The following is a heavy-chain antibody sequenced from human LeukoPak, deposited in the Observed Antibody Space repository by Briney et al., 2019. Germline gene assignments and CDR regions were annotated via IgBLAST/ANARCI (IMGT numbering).Heavy chain of an antibody. CDR3: AKDKYTIQRNFFDY. Sequence: GGSLRLSCAASGFSFSDYAMSWVRQAPGKGLEWVSAISGGGGVTYHAESVKGRFTISRDNSKNTLYLQMNSLRAEDTAVYYCAKDKYTIQRNFFDYWGQGTLVTVSS. D-gene: IGHD2-2*02. CDR1: GFSFSDYA. V-gene: IGHV3-23*01. J-gene: IGHJ4*02. CDR2: ISGGGGVT.